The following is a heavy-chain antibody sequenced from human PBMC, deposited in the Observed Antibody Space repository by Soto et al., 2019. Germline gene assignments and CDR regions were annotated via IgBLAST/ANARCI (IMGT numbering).Heavy chain of an antibody. V-gene: IGHV3-30*18. D-gene: IGHD2-21*01. CDR1: GFTFNSYG. J-gene: IGHJ6*02. CDR3: ANSMRWNYYGMDV. CDR2: ISYDGSNK. Sequence: PGGSLRLSCAASGFTFNSYGMHWVRQAPGKGLEWVAVISYDGSNKNYADSVKGRFTISRDNSKNTLYLQMNSLRAEDTAVYYGANSMRWNYYGMDVWGQGTTVTVSS.